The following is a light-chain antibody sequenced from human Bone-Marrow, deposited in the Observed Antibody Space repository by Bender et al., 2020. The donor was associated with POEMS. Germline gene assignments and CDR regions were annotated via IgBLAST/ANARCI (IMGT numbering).Light chain of an antibody. CDR2: SNY. CDR1: DSNFGGNN. Sequence: QSVLTQPPSASGTPGQSVIISCSGTDSNFGGNNVNWYQHLPGSAPRLVVYSNYQRPSGVPDRFSGSKSGTSDSLAISGLRSEDESDYYCSSYTSSSIVVFGGGTRLTVL. J-gene: IGLJ2*01. V-gene: IGLV1-47*02. CDR3: SSYTSSSIVV.